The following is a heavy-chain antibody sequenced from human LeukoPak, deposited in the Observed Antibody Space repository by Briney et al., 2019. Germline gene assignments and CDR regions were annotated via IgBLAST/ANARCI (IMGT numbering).Heavy chain of an antibody. CDR1: GGSLSSYY. Sequence: SETLSLTCTVSGGSLSSYYWSSIRQTLGKGLEWMGYIYYSGRTNYNPSLKSRVIISVGTSKNQFSLKLSSVTAADTAVYYCAAGVTQYYFDYWGQGTLVTVSS. J-gene: IGHJ4*02. CDR2: IYYSGRT. CDR3: AAGVTQYYFDY. D-gene: IGHD4-11*01. V-gene: IGHV4-59*01.